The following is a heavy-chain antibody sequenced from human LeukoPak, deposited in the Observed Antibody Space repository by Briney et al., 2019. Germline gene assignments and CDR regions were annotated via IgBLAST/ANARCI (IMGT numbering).Heavy chain of an antibody. CDR1: GYRFTNHW. CDR2: LYAGDSDT. J-gene: IGHJ4*02. V-gene: IGHV5-51*01. Sequence: GESLKISCKGSGYRFTNHWIGWVRQMPGKGLEWMAILYAGDSDTRYSPSFQGQVTISVDKSISTAYLQWSSLKASDTAIYYCVTAAHFDYWGQGTLVTVSS. D-gene: IGHD6-13*01. CDR3: VTAAHFDY.